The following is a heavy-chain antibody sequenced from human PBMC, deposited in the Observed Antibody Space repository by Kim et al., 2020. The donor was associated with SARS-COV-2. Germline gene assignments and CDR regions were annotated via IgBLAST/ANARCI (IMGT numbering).Heavy chain of an antibody. CDR3: ARVGPSEVVTIYYFDY. J-gene: IGHJ4*02. D-gene: IGHD3-22*01. Sequence: SPKSRVTISVDTSKNQVSLKLSSVTAADTAVYYCARVGPSEVVTIYYFDYWGQGTLVTVSS. V-gene: IGHV4-31*02.